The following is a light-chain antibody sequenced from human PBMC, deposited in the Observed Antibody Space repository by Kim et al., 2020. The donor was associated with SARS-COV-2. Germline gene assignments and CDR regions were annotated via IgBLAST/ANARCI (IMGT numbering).Light chain of an antibody. V-gene: IGKV1-12*01. Sequence: ASVGDRVTITCRASQSIGSYLAWYQQKPGKAPKLLIYAASILQSGVPSRFSGSGSATDFTLSISNLQPEDFATYYCQQANSFPRTFGQGTKVDIK. J-gene: IGKJ1*01. CDR3: QQANSFPRT. CDR1: QSIGSY. CDR2: AAS.